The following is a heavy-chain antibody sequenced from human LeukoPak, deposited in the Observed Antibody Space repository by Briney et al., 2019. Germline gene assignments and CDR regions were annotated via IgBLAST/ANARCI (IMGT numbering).Heavy chain of an antibody. CDR1: GGSISSSSYS. CDR2: IYYSGST. V-gene: IGHV4-39*01. CDR3: ARHQYSSGYNWFDP. D-gene: IGHD6-19*01. Sequence: PSETLSLTCTVSGGSISSSSYSWGWIRQPPGKGLEWIGSIYYSGSTYYNPSLKSRVTISVDTSKNQFSLKLSSVTAADTAVYYCARHQYSSGYNWFDPWGQGTLVTVSS. J-gene: IGHJ5*02.